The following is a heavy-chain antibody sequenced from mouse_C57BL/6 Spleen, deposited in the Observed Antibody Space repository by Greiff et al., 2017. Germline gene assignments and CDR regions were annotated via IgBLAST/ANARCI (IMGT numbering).Heavy chain of an antibody. CDR3: ARSGHYYAMDY. J-gene: IGHJ4*01. CDR1: GYTFTSYW. V-gene: IGHV1-50*01. Sequence: VQLQQPGAELVKPGASVKLSCKASGYTFTSYWMQWVKQRPGQGLEWIGEIDPSDSYTNYNQKFKGKATLTVDTSSSTAYMQLSSLTSEDSAVYYCARSGHYYAMDYWGQGTSVTVSS. CDR2: IDPSDSYT.